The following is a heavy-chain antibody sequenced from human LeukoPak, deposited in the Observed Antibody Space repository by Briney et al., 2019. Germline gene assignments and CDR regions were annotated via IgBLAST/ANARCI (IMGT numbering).Heavy chain of an antibody. D-gene: IGHD5-18*01. CDR2: IWYDGSNK. J-gene: IGHJ4*02. Sequence: GRSLRLSCAASGFTFSSYGMHWVRQAAGKGLEWVAGIWYDGSNKYYADSVKGRFTISRDNSKNTLYLQMNSLRAEDTAVYYCAKDLDTATEFDYWGQGTLVTVSS. CDR3: AKDLDTATEFDY. V-gene: IGHV3-33*06. CDR1: GFTFSSYG.